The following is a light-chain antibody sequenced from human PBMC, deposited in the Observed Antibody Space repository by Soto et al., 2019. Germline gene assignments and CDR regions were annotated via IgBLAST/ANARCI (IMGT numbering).Light chain of an antibody. Sequence: QSALTQPPSASGSPGQSVTISCTGTSSDVGAYKYVSWYQQYPGKAPKLMIYEVSKRPSGVSARFSGYKSGNTASLTVSGLQSEDEADYYCTSYVGSDTWVFGGGTKLTVL. J-gene: IGLJ3*02. CDR2: EVS. CDR3: TSYVGSDTWV. CDR1: SSDVGAYKY. V-gene: IGLV2-8*01.